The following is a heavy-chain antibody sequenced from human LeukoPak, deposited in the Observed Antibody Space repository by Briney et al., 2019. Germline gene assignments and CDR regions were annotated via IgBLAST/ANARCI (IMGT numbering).Heavy chain of an antibody. Sequence: GGSLRLSCAASGFTFSSYAMSWVRQAPGKGLEWVGRIKSKTDGGTTDYAAPVKGRFTISRDDSKNTLYLQMNSLKTEDTAVYYCTTTSDYGDHKRWGQGTLVTVSS. D-gene: IGHD4-17*01. V-gene: IGHV3-15*01. J-gene: IGHJ4*02. CDR2: IKSKTDGGTT. CDR3: TTTSDYGDHKR. CDR1: GFTFSSYA.